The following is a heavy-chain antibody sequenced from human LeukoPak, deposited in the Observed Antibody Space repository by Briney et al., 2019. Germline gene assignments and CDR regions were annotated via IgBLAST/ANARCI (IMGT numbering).Heavy chain of an antibody. Sequence: SETLSLTCAVYGGSFSGYYWSWIRQPPGKGLEWIGEINHSGSTNYNPSLKSRVTISVDTSKNQFSLKLSSVTAADTAVYYCASPGYSYGFWREYYFDYWGQGTLVTVSS. D-gene: IGHD5-18*01. CDR1: GGSFSGYY. CDR3: ASPGYSYGFWREYYFDY. CDR2: INHSGST. V-gene: IGHV4-34*01. J-gene: IGHJ4*02.